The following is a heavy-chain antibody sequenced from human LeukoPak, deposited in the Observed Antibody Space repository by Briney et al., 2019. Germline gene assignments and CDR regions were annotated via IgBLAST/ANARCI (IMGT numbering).Heavy chain of an antibody. CDR1: GFTVSNNY. D-gene: IGHD3-22*01. J-gene: IGHJ3*02. V-gene: IGHV3-66*01. CDR2: IYSGGNT. Sequence: GGSLRLSCAASGFTVSNNYMSWVRQAPGKGLEWVSVIYSGGNTYYPDSVKGRFTISRDNSENTLYLQMNSLRAEDTAVYYCARLYDSSGYGAFDIWGQGTMVTVSS. CDR3: ARLYDSSGYGAFDI.